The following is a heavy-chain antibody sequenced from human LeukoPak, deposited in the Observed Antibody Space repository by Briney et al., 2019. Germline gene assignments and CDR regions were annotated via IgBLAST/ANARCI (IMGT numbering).Heavy chain of an antibody. J-gene: IGHJ4*02. V-gene: IGHV1-2*02. CDR1: GYTFTGYY. Sequence: ASVKVSCKASGYTFTGYYMHWVRQAPGQGLEWMGWINPNSGGTNYAQKFQGRVTMTRATSISTAYIELSRPRSDDTAVYYCATLTYYYDSSGYPSAYWGQGTLVTVSS. CDR2: INPNSGGT. CDR3: ATLTYYYDSSGYPSAY. D-gene: IGHD3-22*01.